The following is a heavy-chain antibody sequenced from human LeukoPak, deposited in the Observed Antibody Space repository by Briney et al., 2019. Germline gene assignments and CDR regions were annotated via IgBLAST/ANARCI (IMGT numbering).Heavy chain of an antibody. Sequence: GGSLRLSCEASGFNFRSYEMNWVRQAPGKGLEWVSYVSRSGTIKYYADSVRGRFTISRDNAKDSLSLQMNSLRVEDTGVYYCARAVVGVYCSGADCLNFYYYYMDVWGKGTTVTVS. J-gene: IGHJ6*03. V-gene: IGHV3-48*03. D-gene: IGHD2-15*01. CDR2: VSRSGTIK. CDR3: ARAVVGVYCSGADCLNFYYYYMDV. CDR1: GFNFRSYE.